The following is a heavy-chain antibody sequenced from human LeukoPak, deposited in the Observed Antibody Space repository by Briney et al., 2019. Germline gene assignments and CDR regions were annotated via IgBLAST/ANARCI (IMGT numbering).Heavy chain of an antibody. V-gene: IGHV1-69*13. Sequence: ASVKVSCKASGGTFSSYAISWVRQAPGQGLEWMGGIIPIFGTANYAQKFQGRVTITADESTSTAYMELSSLRSEDTAVYYCARGDIGNILTGRLYYYYYYGMDVWGQGTTVTVSS. J-gene: IGHJ6*02. D-gene: IGHD3-9*01. CDR3: ARGDIGNILTGRLYYYYYYGMDV. CDR1: GGTFSSYA. CDR2: IIPIFGTA.